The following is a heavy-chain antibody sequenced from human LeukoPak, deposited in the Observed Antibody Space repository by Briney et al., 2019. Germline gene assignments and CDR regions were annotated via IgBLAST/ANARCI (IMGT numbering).Heavy chain of an antibody. CDR2: IYTSGST. D-gene: IGHD3-3*01. V-gene: IGHV4-61*02. J-gene: IGHJ5*02. Sequence: PSETLSLTCAVYGGSFSSGSYYWSWIRQPAGKGLEWIGRIYTSGSTNYNPSLKSRVTISVDTSKNQFSLKLSSVTAADTAVYYCARDGGMSGWFDPWGQGTLVTVSS. CDR3: ARDGGMSGWFDP. CDR1: GGSFSSGSYY.